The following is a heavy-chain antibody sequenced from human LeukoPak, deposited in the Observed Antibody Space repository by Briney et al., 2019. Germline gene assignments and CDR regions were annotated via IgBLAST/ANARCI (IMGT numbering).Heavy chain of an antibody. D-gene: IGHD3-10*01. CDR2: IYYSGST. CDR3: ARDLGKFSPRGVIIPEPINFDY. CDR1: GGSISSYY. Sequence: SETLSLTCTVSGGSISSYYWSWIRQPPGKGLEWIGYIYYSGSTNYNPSLKSRVTISVDTSKNQFSLKLSSVTAADTAVYYCARDLGKFSPRGVIIPEPINFDYWGQGTLVTVSS. J-gene: IGHJ4*02. V-gene: IGHV4-59*01.